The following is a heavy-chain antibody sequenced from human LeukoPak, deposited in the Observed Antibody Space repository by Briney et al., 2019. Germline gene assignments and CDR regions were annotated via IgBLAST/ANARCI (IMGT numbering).Heavy chain of an antibody. J-gene: IGHJ5*02. CDR1: GFDLNTYE. CDR2: ITISGHTK. V-gene: IGHV3-48*03. Sequence: GGSLRLSCAASGFDLNTYEMTWVRQAPGKGLEWIADITISGHTKNYADSVKGRFTISRDNARTPLYLQMNSLRVEDTGLYYCARGDPHADLWGQGTLVTVSS. CDR3: ARGDPHADL.